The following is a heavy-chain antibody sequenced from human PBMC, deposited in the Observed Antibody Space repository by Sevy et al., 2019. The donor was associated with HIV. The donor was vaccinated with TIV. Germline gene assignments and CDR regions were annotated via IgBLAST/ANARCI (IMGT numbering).Heavy chain of an antibody. CDR2: IYYSGIT. V-gene: IGHV4-30-4*01. J-gene: IGHJ5*02. Sequence: SETLSLTCSVSGGSISSGDYYWTWMRQSPGKGLEWIGYIYYSGITYYNPSLKSRVIISIETVKNQFSLKLSSVTAADTAVYYCARYCTRTSPHNWFDPWGQGTLVTVSS. CDR1: GGSISSGDYY. D-gene: IGHD2-2*01. CDR3: ARYCTRTSPHNWFDP.